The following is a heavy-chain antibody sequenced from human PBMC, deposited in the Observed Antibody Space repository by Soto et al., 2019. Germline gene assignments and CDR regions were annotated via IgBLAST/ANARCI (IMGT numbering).Heavy chain of an antibody. Sequence: ASVKVSCKASGYTFTSYDINWVRQATGQGREGMGWMNPNSGNTGYAQKFQGRVTMTRNTSISTAYMELSSVRSEDTAVYYCARDPYYYDSSGSYWGQGTLVTVSS. J-gene: IGHJ4*02. CDR2: MNPNSGNT. CDR3: ARDPYYYDSSGSY. V-gene: IGHV1-8*01. D-gene: IGHD3-22*01. CDR1: GYTFTSYD.